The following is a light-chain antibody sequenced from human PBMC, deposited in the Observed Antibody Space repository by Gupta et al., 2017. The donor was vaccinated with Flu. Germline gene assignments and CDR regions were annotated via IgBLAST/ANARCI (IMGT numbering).Light chain of an antibody. CDR2: GTS. CDR3: QQYASLPPT. CDR1: QSVSSTY. Sequence: DIVLTQSRGTLSLSPGERAPLSCRASQSVSSTYLACYQRKPGQAPRLLIYGTSTRATGVADRFSGSGSGTDFTLTISRLDPEDFAVYYCQQYASLPPTFGPGTKVEIE. V-gene: IGKV3-20*01. J-gene: IGKJ3*01.